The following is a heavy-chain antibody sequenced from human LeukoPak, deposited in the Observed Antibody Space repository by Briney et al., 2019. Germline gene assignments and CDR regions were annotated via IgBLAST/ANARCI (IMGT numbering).Heavy chain of an antibody. D-gene: IGHD7-27*01. CDR3: ASEINWGPGAFDV. Sequence: PGGSLRLSCAAAGFMFSNYWMTWVRQAPGKGLEWVANINGDGSEEHYVDSLKGRFTISRDNAKKSVYLQMNGLSAEDTAIYYCASEINWGPGAFDVWGQGTMVTVSS. CDR1: GFMFSNYW. CDR2: INGDGSEE. J-gene: IGHJ3*01. V-gene: IGHV3-7*01.